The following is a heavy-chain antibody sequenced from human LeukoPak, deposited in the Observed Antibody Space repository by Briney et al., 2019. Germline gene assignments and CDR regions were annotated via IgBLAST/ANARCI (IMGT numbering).Heavy chain of an antibody. Sequence: ASVTVSCKASGYTFTSYYIHLVRQAPGQGFEWMALINPSGGSTTNSQKFQGRVTMTRDTSTSTVYMELSGLRSEDTAQYYCARIRDGYNDAYDIWGQGTMVTVSS. D-gene: IGHD5-24*01. CDR2: INPSGGST. CDR3: ARIRDGYNDAYDI. J-gene: IGHJ3*02. CDR1: GYTFTSYY. V-gene: IGHV1-46*01.